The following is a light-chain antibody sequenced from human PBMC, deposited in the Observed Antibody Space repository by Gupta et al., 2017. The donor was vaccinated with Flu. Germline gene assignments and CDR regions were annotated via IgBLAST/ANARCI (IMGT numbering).Light chain of an antibody. CDR1: QSINNW. J-gene: IGKJ1*01. CDR2: KAS. Sequence: DIQMTQSPSTLSAFVRDRVTITCRASQSINNWFECLQQNPGKAPKLLIYKASSLENGVPSRFSGSASGTDFTLTISILPPDDFATYYCQQDDGYRWTFGQGTRLEMK. V-gene: IGKV1-5*03. CDR3: QQDDGYRWT.